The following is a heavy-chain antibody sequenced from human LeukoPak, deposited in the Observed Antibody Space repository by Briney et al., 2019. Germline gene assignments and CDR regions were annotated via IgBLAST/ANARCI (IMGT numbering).Heavy chain of an antibody. V-gene: IGHV4-39*01. CDR3: ARGYYDFWSGYSPPTNWFDP. CDR1: GGSISSSSYY. Sequence: SETLSLTCTVSGGSISSSSYYWGWIRQPPGKGLEWIGSIYYSGSTYYNPSLKSRATISVDTSKNQFSLKLSSVTAADTAVYYCARGYYDFWSGYSPPTNWFDPWGQGTLVTVSS. D-gene: IGHD3-3*01. J-gene: IGHJ5*02. CDR2: IYYSGST.